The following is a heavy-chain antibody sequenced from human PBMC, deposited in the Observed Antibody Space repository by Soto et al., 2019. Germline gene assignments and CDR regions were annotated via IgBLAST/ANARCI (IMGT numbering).Heavy chain of an antibody. CDR1: GFTFDDYA. V-gene: IGHV3-9*01. J-gene: IGHJ6*03. CDR3: AKGYSSSADYFSYYCMDV. Sequence: GGSLRLSCAASGFTFDDYAMHWVRQAPGKGLEWVSGISWNSGSIGYADSVKGRFTISRDNAKNSLYLQMNSLRAEDTALYYCAKGYSSSADYFSYYCMDVWGKGTTVTVSS. CDR2: ISWNSGSI. D-gene: IGHD6-6*01.